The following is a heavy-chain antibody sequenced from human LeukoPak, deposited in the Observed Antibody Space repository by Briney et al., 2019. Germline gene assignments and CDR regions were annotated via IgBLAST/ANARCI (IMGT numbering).Heavy chain of an antibody. CDR2: ISGSGGST. V-gene: IGHV3-23*01. Sequence: GGSLRLSCAASGFTFSSYAMYWVRQAPGKGLEWVSAISGSGGSTYYADFVKGRFTISRDTSKNTLYLQMNSLRAEDKALYYCAKLSSRGIASAGIDYWGQGTLVTVSS. CDR1: GFTFSSYA. CDR3: AKLSSRGIASAGIDY. D-gene: IGHD6-13*01. J-gene: IGHJ4*02.